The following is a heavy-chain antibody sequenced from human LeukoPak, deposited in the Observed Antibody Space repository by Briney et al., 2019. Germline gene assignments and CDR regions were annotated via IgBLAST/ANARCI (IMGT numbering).Heavy chain of an antibody. CDR1: GGSISSYY. CDR2: IYYSGST. V-gene: IGHV4-59*01. Sequence: SETLSPTCTVSGGSISSYYWSWIRQPPGKGLEWIGYIYYSGSTNYSPSLKSRVTISVDTSKNQFSLKLSSVTAADTAVYYCARENVDIVVVTAIRDWFDPWGQGTLVTVSS. J-gene: IGHJ5*02. CDR3: ARENVDIVVVTAIRDWFDP. D-gene: IGHD2-21*02.